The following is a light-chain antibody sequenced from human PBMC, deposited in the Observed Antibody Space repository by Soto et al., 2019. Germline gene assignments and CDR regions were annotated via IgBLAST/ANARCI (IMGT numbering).Light chain of an antibody. J-gene: IGLJ2*01. CDR1: SSDIGTYKY. CDR3: CSYAGSSTYVV. Sequence: QSVLTQPASVSGSPGQSITISCTGTSSDIGTYKYVSWFQHHPGKAPKLMIYEGSKRPSGVSNRFSGSKSGNTASLTISGLQAEDEADYYCCSYAGSSTYVVFGGGTKLTVL. CDR2: EGS. V-gene: IGLV2-23*01.